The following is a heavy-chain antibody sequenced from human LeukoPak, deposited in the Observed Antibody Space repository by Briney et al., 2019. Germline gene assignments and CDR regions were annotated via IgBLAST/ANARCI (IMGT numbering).Heavy chain of an antibody. Sequence: GGSLRLSCAASGFTLSTYWMHWVRQAPGKGLVWVSYINSDMRSTNYADSVKGRFTISRDNARNTLYLQMSSLRAEDTAVYYCTRDFDFSSAIWGQGTLVTVSS. V-gene: IGHV3-74*01. CDR3: TRDFDFSSAI. J-gene: IGHJ4*02. D-gene: IGHD3-3*01. CDR1: GFTLSTYW. CDR2: INSDMRST.